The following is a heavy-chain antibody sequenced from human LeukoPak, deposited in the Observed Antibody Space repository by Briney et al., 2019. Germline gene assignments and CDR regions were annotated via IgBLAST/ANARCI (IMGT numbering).Heavy chain of an antibody. V-gene: IGHV3-30*04. D-gene: IGHD1-26*01. Sequence: GGSLRLSCTASGFTFSSYVMHWVRQAPGKGLEWVAVISSYGSKKYYVDSVKGRFTISRDNSKTTIYLHMNNLRTADTAVYYCAKDGIVGATSHPQYFDYWGQGTLVTVAS. CDR2: ISSYGSKK. CDR3: AKDGIVGATSHPQYFDY. J-gene: IGHJ4*02. CDR1: GFTFSSYV.